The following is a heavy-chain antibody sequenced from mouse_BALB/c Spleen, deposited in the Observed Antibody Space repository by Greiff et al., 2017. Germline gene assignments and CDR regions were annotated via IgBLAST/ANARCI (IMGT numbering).Heavy chain of an antibody. V-gene: IGHV2-6-5*01. D-gene: IGHD1-1*01. CDR2: IWGGGST. CDR1: GFSLTDYG. CDR3: AKPNYYGSSEYYFDY. J-gene: IGHJ2*01. Sequence: VKLMESGPGLVAPSQSLSITCTVSGFSLTDYGVSWIRQPPGKGLEWLGVIWGGGSTYYNSALKSRLSISKDNSKSQVFLKMNSLQTDDTAMYYCAKPNYYGSSEYYFDYWGQGTTLTVSS.